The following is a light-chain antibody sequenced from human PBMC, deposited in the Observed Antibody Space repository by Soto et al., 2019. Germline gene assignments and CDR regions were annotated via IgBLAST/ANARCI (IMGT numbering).Light chain of an antibody. Sequence: QSALTQPASVSGSPGQSITISCTGTSSDVGGYKYVSWYQQHPGKAPKLMIYEVSKRPSGVPDRFSGSKSGNTASLTISGLQAEDEADYYCCSYAGSYTLYVFGTGTKLTVL. J-gene: IGLJ1*01. CDR1: SSDVGGYKY. CDR3: CSYAGSYTLYV. V-gene: IGLV2-11*01. CDR2: EVS.